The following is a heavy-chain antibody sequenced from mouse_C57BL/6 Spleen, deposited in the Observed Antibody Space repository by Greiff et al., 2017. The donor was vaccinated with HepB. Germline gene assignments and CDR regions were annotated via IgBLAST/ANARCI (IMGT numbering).Heavy chain of an antibody. V-gene: IGHV1-52*01. D-gene: IGHD3-2*02. CDR2: IDPSDSET. CDR1: GYTFTSYW. J-gene: IGHJ2*01. Sequence: QVQLQQPGAELVRPGSSVKLSCKASGYTFTSYWMHWVKQRPIQGLEWIGNIDPSDSETHYNQKFKDKATLTVDKSSSTAYMQLSSLTSEDSAVDYCGRGETAQAHFDCWGQGTTLTVSS. CDR3: GRGETAQAHFDC.